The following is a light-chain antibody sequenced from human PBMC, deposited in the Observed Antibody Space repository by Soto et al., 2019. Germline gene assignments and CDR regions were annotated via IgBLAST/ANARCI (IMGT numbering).Light chain of an antibody. J-gene: IGLJ1*01. CDR1: SSDVGAYNY. Sequence: QSVLTQPASVSGPPGQSITISCTGTSSDVGAYNYVSWYQQHPGKAPKLMIYEVSNRPSGVSNRFSGSKSGNTASLTISGLQAEDEADYYCSSYIGSSTLVFGTGTKVTVL. V-gene: IGLV2-14*01. CDR2: EVS. CDR3: SSYIGSSTLV.